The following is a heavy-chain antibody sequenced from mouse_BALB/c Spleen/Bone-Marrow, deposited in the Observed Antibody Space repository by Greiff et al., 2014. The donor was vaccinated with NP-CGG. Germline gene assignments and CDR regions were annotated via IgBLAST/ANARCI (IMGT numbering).Heavy chain of an antibody. CDR1: GYTFTSYW. J-gene: IGHJ4*01. V-gene: IGHV1-69*02. Sequence: SGAELVRPGASVKLSCKASGYTFTSYWINWVKQRPGQGLEWIGNIYPSDSYTNYNQKFKDKATLTVDKSSSTAYMQLSSPTSEDSAVYFCTRAGNYGNYYAMDYWGQGTSVTVSS. CDR2: IYPSDSYT. CDR3: TRAGNYGNYYAMDY. D-gene: IGHD2-1*01.